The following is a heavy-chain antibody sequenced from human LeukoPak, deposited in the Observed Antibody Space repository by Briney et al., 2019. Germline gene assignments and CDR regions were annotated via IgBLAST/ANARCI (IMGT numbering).Heavy chain of an antibody. CDR2: FDPEDGET. D-gene: IGHD2-2*01. V-gene: IGHV1-24*01. CDR3: ATALRLGYCSSTSCSELDY. Sequence: GASVKVSCKVSGYTHTELSMHWVRQAPGKGLEWMGGFDPEDGETIYAQKFQGRVTMTEDTSTDTAYMELSSLRSEDTAVYYCATALRLGYCSSTSCSELDYWGQGTLVTVSS. CDR1: GYTHTELS. J-gene: IGHJ4*02.